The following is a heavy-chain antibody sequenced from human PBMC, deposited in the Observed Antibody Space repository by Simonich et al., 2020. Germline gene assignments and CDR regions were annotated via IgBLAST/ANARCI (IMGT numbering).Heavy chain of an antibody. CDR3: ERGGLYFDY. J-gene: IGHJ4*02. CDR2: TFYTGST. V-gene: IGHV4-59*01. D-gene: IGHD2-15*01. Sequence: WLRQPQRTVRARSGYTFYTGSTNSNPSLKLQVTISVDSSKNQFPLKLSSVTASDTAVYYCERGGLYFDYWGQGTLVTVSS.